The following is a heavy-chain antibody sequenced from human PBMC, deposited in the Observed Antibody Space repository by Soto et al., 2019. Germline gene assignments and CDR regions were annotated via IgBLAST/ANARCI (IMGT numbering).Heavy chain of an antibody. CDR2: IWYDGSNK. V-gene: IGHV3-33*01. D-gene: IGHD3-10*01. Sequence: GGSLRLSCAASGFTFSSYVMHWVRQAPGKGLEWVAVIWYDGSNKYYADSVKGRFTISRDNSKNTLYLQMNSLRAEDTAVYYCARDQLPGSFGMSNYGMDVWGQGTTVTVSS. J-gene: IGHJ6*02. CDR1: GFTFSSYV. CDR3: ARDQLPGSFGMSNYGMDV.